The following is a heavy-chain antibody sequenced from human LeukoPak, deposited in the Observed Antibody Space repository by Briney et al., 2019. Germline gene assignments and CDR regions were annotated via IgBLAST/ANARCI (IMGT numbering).Heavy chain of an antibody. Sequence: GGSLRLSCAASGFTFSSYEMNWVRQAPGKGLEWVSYISSSGSTIYYADSVKGRFTISRDNAKNSLYLQMNSLRAEDTAVYYCARSILGSGSYYFDYWGQGTLVTVSS. CDR1: GFTFSSYE. V-gene: IGHV3-48*03. D-gene: IGHD3-10*01. CDR3: ARSILGSGSYYFDY. J-gene: IGHJ4*02. CDR2: ISSSGSTI.